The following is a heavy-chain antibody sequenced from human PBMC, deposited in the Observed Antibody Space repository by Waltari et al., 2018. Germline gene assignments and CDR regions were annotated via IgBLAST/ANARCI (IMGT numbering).Heavy chain of an antibody. CDR3: ARGPYDVWSGPGYYFDY. CDR2: GNPNIGNT. J-gene: IGHJ4*02. CDR1: GYTFTSYD. Sequence: QVQLVQSGAEVKKPGASVKVSCKASGYTFTSYDINWVRQAPGQGLEWIGWGNPNIGNTGYAQKFQGRVTMPRNTTISTAYMGLSSLRSEDTAVYYCARGPYDVWSGPGYYFDYWGQGTLVTVSS. D-gene: IGHD3-3*01. V-gene: IGHV1-8*01.